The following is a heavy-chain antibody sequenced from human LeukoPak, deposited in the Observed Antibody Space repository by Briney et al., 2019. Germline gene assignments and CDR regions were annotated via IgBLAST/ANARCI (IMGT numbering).Heavy chain of an antibody. CDR3: AKDGLWVPAAPFDY. Sequence: GGSLRLSCAASGFTFSSYAMSWVRQAPGKGLEWVSAISGSGGSTYYADSVRGRFTISRDNSKNTPYLQMNSLRAEDTAVYYCAKDGLWVPAAPFDYWGQGTLVTVSS. V-gene: IGHV3-23*01. D-gene: IGHD2-2*01. CDR1: GFTFSSYA. J-gene: IGHJ4*02. CDR2: ISGSGGST.